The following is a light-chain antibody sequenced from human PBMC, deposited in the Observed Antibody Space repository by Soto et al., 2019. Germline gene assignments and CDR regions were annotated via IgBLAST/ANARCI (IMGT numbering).Light chain of an antibody. CDR2: DAS. V-gene: IGKV3-11*01. Sequence: EIVLTQSPVTLSLSPGERATLSCRASQSVSSYLAWYQQKPGQAPRLLIYDASNRATGIPARFSGSGSGTDFTLTISSLEPEDFAVYYCQQRSTWPPYTFGQGTKLEIK. CDR1: QSVSSY. J-gene: IGKJ2*01. CDR3: QQRSTWPPYT.